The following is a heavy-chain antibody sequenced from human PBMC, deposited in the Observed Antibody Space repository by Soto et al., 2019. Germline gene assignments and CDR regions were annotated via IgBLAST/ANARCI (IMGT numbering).Heavy chain of an antibody. Sequence: QVRLVQSGAEVKKTGSSVKGSCKASGTTFSNYAVGWVRQAPGQGLEWMGGIILPFGTPNYAQKFQGRVTITADESMTTAYMELRGLRSEDTAVYYCVRGPDYEGYFDYWGQGTLVTVSS. CDR2: IILPFGTP. CDR3: VRGPDYEGYFDY. D-gene: IGHD3-22*01. CDR1: GTTFSNYA. V-gene: IGHV1-69*12. J-gene: IGHJ4*02.